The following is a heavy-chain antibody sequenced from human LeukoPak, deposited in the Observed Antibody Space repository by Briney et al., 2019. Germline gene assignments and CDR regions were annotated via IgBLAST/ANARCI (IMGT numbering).Heavy chain of an antibody. J-gene: IGHJ4*02. Sequence: GGSLRLSCAASGFPFSNYWMHWVRQAPGKGLEWVSGLSGSGANIYYADSVMGRSTISRDNSKNTLHLQLNSLRTEDTAVYYCAKESSSAWSNFDCWGQGTLVTVSS. CDR3: AKESSSAWSNFDC. D-gene: IGHD6-19*01. CDR2: LSGSGANI. V-gene: IGHV3-23*01. CDR1: GFPFSNYW.